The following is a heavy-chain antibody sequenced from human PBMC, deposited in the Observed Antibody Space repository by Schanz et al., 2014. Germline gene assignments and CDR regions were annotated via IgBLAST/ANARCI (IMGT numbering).Heavy chain of an antibody. CDR3: ARLSVAGRPHVNYWYCDL. CDR1: GYTTFTDYY. Sequence: QVQLVQSGAEVKKPGASVKVSCKASGYTTFTDYYIHWVRQAPGQGLEWMGWINPNSGDTNYAQKCQGWVTMTRDTSISTAYMEVSRLKSDDTAVYYCARLSVAGRPHVNYWYCDLWRRGTLVTVSS. J-gene: IGHJ2*01. CDR2: INPNSGDT. D-gene: IGHD6-19*01. V-gene: IGHV1-2*04.